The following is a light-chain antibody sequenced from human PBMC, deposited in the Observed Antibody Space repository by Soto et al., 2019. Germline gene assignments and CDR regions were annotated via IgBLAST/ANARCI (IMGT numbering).Light chain of an antibody. J-gene: IGLJ3*02. CDR2: EVT. CDR3: ATWDDSLNGWV. CDR1: NVGEYDY. Sequence: QSALTQPPSASGSPGQSVTISCTGSNVGEYDYVSWYQQHPGKAPKLMIHEVTKRPSGVPDRFSGSKSGTSASLAISGLQSEDDADYYCATWDDSLNGWVFGGGTKLTVL. V-gene: IGLV2-8*01.